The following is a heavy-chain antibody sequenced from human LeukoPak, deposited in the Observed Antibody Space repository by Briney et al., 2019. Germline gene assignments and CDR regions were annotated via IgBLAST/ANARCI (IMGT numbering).Heavy chain of an antibody. J-gene: IGHJ4*02. CDR2: IYYSWST. V-gene: IGHV4-31*03. D-gene: IGHD2-2*01. Sequence: SETLSLTCTVSGGSISSGGYYWSWIRQGPGKGLEWIGYIYYSWSTYYNPSLKSRVTISVDTSKNKFSLKLSSVTAADTDVYYCARRKGGVPAAEFDYWGQGTLVTVSS. CDR3: ARRKGGVPAAEFDY. CDR1: GGSISSGGYY.